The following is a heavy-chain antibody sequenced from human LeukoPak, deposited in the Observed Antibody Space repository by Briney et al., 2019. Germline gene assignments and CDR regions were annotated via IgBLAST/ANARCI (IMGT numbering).Heavy chain of an antibody. CDR1: GYTFTSYG. V-gene: IGHV1-18*01. CDR3: ARDSGSYPDEDAFDI. Sequence: GASVKVSCKASGYTFTSYGISWVRQAPGQGLEWMGWISAYNGNTNYAQKLQGRVTMTTDTSTSTAYMELRSLRSDDTAVYYCARDSGSYPDEDAFDIWGQGTMVPVSS. D-gene: IGHD1-26*01. J-gene: IGHJ3*02. CDR2: ISAYNGNT.